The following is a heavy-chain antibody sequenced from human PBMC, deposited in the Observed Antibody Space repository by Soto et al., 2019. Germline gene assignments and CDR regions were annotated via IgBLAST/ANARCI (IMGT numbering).Heavy chain of an antibody. CDR1: GFTFSSYS. Sequence: PGGSLRLSCAASGFTFSSYSMNWVRQAPGKGLEWVSSISSSSSYIYYADSVKGRFTISRDNAKNSLYLQMNSLRAEDTAVYYCARDHVDIVVVPAAQGWFDPWGQGTLVTVSS. D-gene: IGHD2-2*01. CDR3: ARDHVDIVVVPAAQGWFDP. V-gene: IGHV3-21*01. J-gene: IGHJ5*02. CDR2: ISSSSSYI.